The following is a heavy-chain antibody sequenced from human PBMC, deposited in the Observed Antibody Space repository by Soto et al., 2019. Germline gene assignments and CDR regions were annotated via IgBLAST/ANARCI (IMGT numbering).Heavy chain of an antibody. V-gene: IGHV1-69*02. CDR2: IIPILGMS. CDR1: GGTFTSYT. Sequence: QVHLLQSGAEMKKPGSSVKVSCTAFGGTFTSYTFNWVRQAPGQRLEWMGRIIPILGMSSSANNFQGRLTMIADKSTNTSYMVLSSLTSDDTAIYYCARSYGSGSRPFDYWGQGTLVTVSS. J-gene: IGHJ4*02. CDR3: ARSYGSGSRPFDY. D-gene: IGHD3-10*01.